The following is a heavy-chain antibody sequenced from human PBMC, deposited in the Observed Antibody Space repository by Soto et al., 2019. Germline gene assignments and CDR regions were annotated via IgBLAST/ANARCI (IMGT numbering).Heavy chain of an antibody. D-gene: IGHD6-6*01. CDR1: GFSVSNSW. V-gene: IGHV3-7*01. CDR3: SRDLSSSSAY. Sequence: GGSLRLSCAVSGFSVSNSWMSWVRQAPGKGLEWVAAMKEDGTLQYYVDSVKGRFTISRDNAKNLLFLDMSSLRGQDTAIYYCSRDLSSSSAYWGQGTQVTVSS. J-gene: IGHJ4*02. CDR2: MKEDGTLQ.